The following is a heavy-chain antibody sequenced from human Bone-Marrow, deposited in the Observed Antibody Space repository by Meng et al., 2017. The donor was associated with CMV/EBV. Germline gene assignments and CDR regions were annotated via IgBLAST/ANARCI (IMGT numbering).Heavy chain of an antibody. D-gene: IGHD5-18*01. CDR1: GFTFSSYA. CDR2: IYSGGSST. CDR3: AKADKPSYSYGQRPFDY. Sequence: GGSLRLSCAASGFTFSSYAMSWVRQAPGKGLEWVSVIYSGGSSTYYADSVKGRFTISRDNSKNTLYLQMNSLRAEDTAVYYCAKADKPSYSYGQRPFDYWGPGSPVTGAS. V-gene: IGHV3-23*03. J-gene: IGHJ4*02.